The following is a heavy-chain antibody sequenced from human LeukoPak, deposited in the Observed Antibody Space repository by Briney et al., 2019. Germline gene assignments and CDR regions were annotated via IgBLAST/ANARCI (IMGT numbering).Heavy chain of an antibody. D-gene: IGHD2-15*01. V-gene: IGHV3-23*01. CDR1: GFTFSSYA. J-gene: IGHJ4*02. CDR3: ATTGVVVAATATGYYFDY. CDR2: ISGSGGST. Sequence: GGSLRLSCGASGFTFSSYAMSWVRQAPGKGLEWVLSISGSGGSTYYGDSVKGRFSISRDNSKNTLSLQMNSLRAEDTAVYYCATTGVVVAATATGYYFDYWGQGTLVTVSS.